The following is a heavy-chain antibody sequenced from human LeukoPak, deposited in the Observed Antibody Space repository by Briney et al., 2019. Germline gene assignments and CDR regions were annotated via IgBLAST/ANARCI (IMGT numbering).Heavy chain of an antibody. J-gene: IGHJ4*02. CDR3: ARAVSLDVSVTNHFDY. D-gene: IGHD4-17*01. V-gene: IGHV3-23*01. CDR2: MSSSGYHT. Sequence: PGGSLRLSCAASSRYAMSWVRQAPGKGLEWVSAMSSSGYHTYYADSVKGRFTISRDNSKNTLYLQMNSLRAEDTAVYYCARAVSLDVSVTNHFDYWGQGTLVTVS. CDR1: SRYA.